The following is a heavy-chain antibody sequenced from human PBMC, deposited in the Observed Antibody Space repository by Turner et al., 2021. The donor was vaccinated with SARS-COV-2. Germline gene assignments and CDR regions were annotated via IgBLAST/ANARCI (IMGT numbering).Heavy chain of an antibody. V-gene: IGHV3-30*18. J-gene: IGHJ5*02. Sequence: QLHLVESGVGVVQPGRSLRLSCAASGFTFSSYGMHWVRQAPGKGLEWVAVISYDGSNKYYADSVKGRFTISRDNSKNTLYLKMNSLRAEDTAVYYCAKGIAAAGTMGSWGQGTLVTVSS. CDR1: GFTFSSYG. CDR2: ISYDGSNK. D-gene: IGHD6-13*01. CDR3: AKGIAAAGTMGS.